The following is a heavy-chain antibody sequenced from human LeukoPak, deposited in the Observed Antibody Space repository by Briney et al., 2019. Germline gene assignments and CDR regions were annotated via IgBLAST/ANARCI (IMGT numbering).Heavy chain of an antibody. CDR2: ISYDGTIR. V-gene: IGHV3-30*18. J-gene: IGHJ5*02. Sequence: QPGRSLRLSCAASGFTFSYYGMHWVRQAPGKGLEWVAVISYDGTIRNYADSVKGRFTVSRDNSKNTLYLQMNSLTAEDTALYYCAKGGCSSTTCYLANPWGQGTLVTVSS. CDR3: AKGGCSSTTCYLANP. D-gene: IGHD2-2*01. CDR1: GFTFSYYG.